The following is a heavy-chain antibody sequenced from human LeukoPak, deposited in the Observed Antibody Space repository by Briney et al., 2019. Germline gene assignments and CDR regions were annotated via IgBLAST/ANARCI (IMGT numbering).Heavy chain of an antibody. V-gene: IGHV3-11*04. Sequence: PGGSLRLSCAAPGFTFSDYSMMWIRQAPGKGLEWVSYISSSDGTIYYADSVRGRFTISRDNARNSLFLQMNSPRAEDTAHYFCARGGRFDSSGPFDSWGQGTLVTVSS. J-gene: IGHJ4*02. CDR3: ARGGRFDSSGPFDS. D-gene: IGHD3-22*01. CDR1: GFTFSDYS. CDR2: ISSSDGTI.